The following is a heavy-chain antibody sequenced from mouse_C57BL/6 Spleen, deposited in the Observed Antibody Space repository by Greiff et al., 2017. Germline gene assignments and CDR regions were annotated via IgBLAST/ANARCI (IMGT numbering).Heavy chain of an antibody. CDR2: IYPGDGDT. V-gene: IGHV1-80*01. J-gene: IGHJ4*01. D-gene: IGHD1-1*01. Sequence: QVQLQQSGAELVKPGASVKISCKASGYAFSSYWMNWVKQRPGKGLEWIGQIYPGDGDTNYNGKFKGKDTLTADKSSSTAYMQLSILTSEDSAVYFCENLDYGSKGTMDYWGQGTSVTVSS. CDR1: GYAFSSYW. CDR3: ENLDYGSKGTMDY.